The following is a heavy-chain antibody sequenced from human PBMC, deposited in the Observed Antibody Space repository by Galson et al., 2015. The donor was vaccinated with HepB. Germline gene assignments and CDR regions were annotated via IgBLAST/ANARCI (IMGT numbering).Heavy chain of an antibody. D-gene: IGHD6-13*01. CDR1: GLIFSNYW. V-gene: IGHV3-7*03. J-gene: IGHJ4*02. Sequence: SLRLSCAASGLIFSNYWMTWVRQAPGKGLERVASINQEGSEKYYVDSMKGRFTISGDNANNSLYLQMNSLRAEDTAVYYCARIAAADRCFDYWGQGTLVTVSS. CDR2: INQEGSEK. CDR3: ARIAAADRCFDY.